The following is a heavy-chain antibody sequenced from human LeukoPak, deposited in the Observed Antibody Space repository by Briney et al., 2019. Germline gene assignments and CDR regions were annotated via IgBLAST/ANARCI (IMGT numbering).Heavy chain of an antibody. V-gene: IGHV4-39*07. J-gene: IGHJ4*02. CDR2: IYYSGST. CDR1: GGSISSGSYY. D-gene: IGHD4-23*01. Sequence: SETLSLTCTVSGGSISSGSYYWGWIRQPPGKGLEWIGSIYYSGSTYYNPSLKSRVTISVDTSKNQFSLKLSSVTAADTAVYYCARGGGGWVTPFDYWGQGTLVTVSS. CDR3: ARGGGGWVTPFDY.